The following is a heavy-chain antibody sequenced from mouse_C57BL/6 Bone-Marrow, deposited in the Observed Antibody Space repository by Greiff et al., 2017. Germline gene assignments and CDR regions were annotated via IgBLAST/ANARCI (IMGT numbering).Heavy chain of an antibody. CDR2: ISSGGDYI. J-gene: IGHJ4*01. D-gene: IGHD2-12*01. CDR1: GFTFSSYA. V-gene: IGHV5-9-1*02. CDR3: TRGHYKRFYAMDY. Sequence: EVKLVESGEGLVKPGGSLKLSCAASGFTFSSYAMSWVRQTPEKRLEWVAYISSGGDYIYYADTVKGRFTISRDNARNTLYLQMISLKSEATAMYYFTRGHYKRFYAMDYWGQGTSVTVSS.